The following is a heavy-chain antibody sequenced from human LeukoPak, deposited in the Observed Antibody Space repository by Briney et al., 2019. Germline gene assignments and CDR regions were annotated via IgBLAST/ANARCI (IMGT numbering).Heavy chain of an antibody. D-gene: IGHD3-10*01. CDR2: MNPNSGNT. Sequence: ASVKVSCKASGYTFTSYDINWVRQATGQGLEWMGWMNPNSGNTGYAQKFQGRVTMTRNTSISTAYMELSSLRSEDTAVYYCATAGFGEFYYYYGMDVWGQGTTVTVS. V-gene: IGHV1-8*01. CDR3: ATAGFGEFYYYYGMDV. CDR1: GYTFTSYD. J-gene: IGHJ6*02.